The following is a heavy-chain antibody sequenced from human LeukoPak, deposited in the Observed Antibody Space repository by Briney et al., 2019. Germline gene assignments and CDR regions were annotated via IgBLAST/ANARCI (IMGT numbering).Heavy chain of an antibody. CDR3: AQGYSSGWHPY. D-gene: IGHD6-19*01. J-gene: IGHJ4*02. CDR2: MSVRGDTQ. Sequence: PGGSLRVSCAGSGLSITDYGLSWVRQAPREGLEWLPAMSVRGDTQYYAGSVQGRFIISRDNSSTTLYLQINSLRAQDTALYYCAQGYSSGWHPYCRQPTQVTDPS. V-gene: IGHV3-23*01. CDR1: GLSITDYG.